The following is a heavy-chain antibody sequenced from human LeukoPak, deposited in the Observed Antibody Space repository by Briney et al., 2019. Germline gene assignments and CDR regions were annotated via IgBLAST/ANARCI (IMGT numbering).Heavy chain of an antibody. Sequence: GGSLRLSCAASGFTFSSHAMTWVRQAPGTGLEWVSIISSSGCTTYYADSVKGRFTISRDSSKNTLYLQMDSLRAEDTAVYYCAKASGSGSLSRVMDVWGQGTTVTVSS. CDR2: ISSSGCTT. D-gene: IGHD3-10*01. V-gene: IGHV3-23*01. CDR1: GFTFSSHA. CDR3: AKASGSGSLSRVMDV. J-gene: IGHJ6*02.